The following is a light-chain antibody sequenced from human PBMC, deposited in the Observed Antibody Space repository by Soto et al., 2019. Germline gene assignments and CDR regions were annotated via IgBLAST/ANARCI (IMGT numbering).Light chain of an antibody. CDR1: QSVSSN. Sequence: EIVMTQSPATLSVSPGERATLSCRASQSVSSNLAWYQQKTGQVPRLLLFGSSTRATGVPTRFSGSGSGTDFTLTISSLQSEDFALYYCQQYNDWPLSFGGGTKVEIK. J-gene: IGKJ4*01. CDR3: QQYNDWPLS. CDR2: GSS. V-gene: IGKV3-15*01.